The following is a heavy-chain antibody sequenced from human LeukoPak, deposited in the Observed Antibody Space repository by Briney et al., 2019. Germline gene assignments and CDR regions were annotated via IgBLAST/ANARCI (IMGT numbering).Heavy chain of an antibody. CDR3: ARDKAGESAFDI. Sequence: GASVKVSCKASGYTFTSYDINWVRQATGQGLEWMGWNSAYNGNTNYAQKLQGRVTMTTDTSTSTAYMELRSLRSDDTAVYYCARDKAGESAFDIWGQGTMVTVSS. V-gene: IGHV1-18*01. CDR2: NSAYNGNT. J-gene: IGHJ3*02. CDR1: GYTFTSYD. D-gene: IGHD3-16*01.